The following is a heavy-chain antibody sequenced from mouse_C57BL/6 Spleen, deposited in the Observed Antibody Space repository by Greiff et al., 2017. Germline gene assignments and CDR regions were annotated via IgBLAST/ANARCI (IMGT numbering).Heavy chain of an antibody. J-gene: IGHJ4*01. CDR1: GYTFTSYW. CDR2: IDPSDSYT. CDR3: GSLDGDYPKEY. D-gene: IGHD2-13*01. V-gene: IGHV1-59*01. Sequence: QVQLQQPGAELVRPGTSVKLSCKASGYTFTSYWMHWVKQRPGQGLEWIGVIDPSDSYTNYNQKFKGKATLTVDTSSSTAYMQLSSLTSEDSAVYDCGSLDGDYPKEYWGQGASVTASS.